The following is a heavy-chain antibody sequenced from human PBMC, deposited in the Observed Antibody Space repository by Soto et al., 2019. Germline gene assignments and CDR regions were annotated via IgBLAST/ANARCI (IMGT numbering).Heavy chain of an antibody. J-gene: IGHJ6*02. CDR1: GGSISSGDYY. CDR2: IYYSGST. D-gene: IGHD2-2*01. V-gene: IGHV4-30-4*01. CDR3: ARVNGYCSSPRCFVVRSYTMDV. Sequence: SETLSLTCTVSGGSISSGDYYWSWIRQPPGKGLEWIGYIYYSGSTYYNPSLKSRVTISVDTSKNQFSLKLSSVTAADTAVYYCARVNGYCSSPRCFVVRSYTMDVWGQGTTVTSP.